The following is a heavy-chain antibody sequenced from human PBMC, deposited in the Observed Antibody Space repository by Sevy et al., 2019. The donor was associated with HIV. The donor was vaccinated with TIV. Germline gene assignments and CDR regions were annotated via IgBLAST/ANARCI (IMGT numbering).Heavy chain of an antibody. D-gene: IGHD3-10*01. V-gene: IGHV3-30*04. CDR1: GFTFSSYA. J-gene: IGHJ4*02. CDR3: ARDSGSLTSYFDY. Sequence: GGSLRLSCAASGFTFSSYAMHWVRQAPGKGLEWVAVISYDGSNKYYADSVKGRFTISRDNSKNTLYLQMNSLRAEDTAMYYCARDSGSLTSYFDYWGQGTLVTVSS. CDR2: ISYDGSNK.